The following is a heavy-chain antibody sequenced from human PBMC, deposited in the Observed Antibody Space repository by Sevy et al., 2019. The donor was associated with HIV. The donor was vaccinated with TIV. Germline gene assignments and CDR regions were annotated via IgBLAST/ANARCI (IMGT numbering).Heavy chain of an antibody. Sequence: ASVKVSCKASGYTFTSYYMHWVRQAPGQGLEWMGIINPSGGSTSYAQKFQGRVTMTRDTSTSTVYMELSSLRSEETAGYYCARARVDGSGRKRDYYYYYGMDVWGQGTTVTVSS. CDR1: GYTFTSYY. D-gene: IGHD3-10*01. CDR3: ARARVDGSGRKRDYYYYYGMDV. CDR2: INPSGGST. J-gene: IGHJ6*02. V-gene: IGHV1-46*01.